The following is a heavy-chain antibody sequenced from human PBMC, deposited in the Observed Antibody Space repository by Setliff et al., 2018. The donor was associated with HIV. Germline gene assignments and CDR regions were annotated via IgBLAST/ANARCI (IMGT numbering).Heavy chain of an antibody. J-gene: IGHJ4*02. CDR2: MYYSGNT. D-gene: IGHD1-1*01. V-gene: IGHV4-59*01. Sequence: PSETLSLTCTVSGVSISNYYWSWIRQPPGKGLEWIGYMYYSGNTNYNPSLKSRVTISVDTSKSQFSLKLNSVTAADTAVYYCARVTSSPGYFLDYWGQGTLVTVSS. CDR3: ARVTSSPGYFLDY. CDR1: GVSISNYY.